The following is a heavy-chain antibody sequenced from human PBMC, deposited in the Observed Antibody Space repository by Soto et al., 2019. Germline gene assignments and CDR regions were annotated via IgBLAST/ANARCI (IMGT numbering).Heavy chain of an antibody. CDR2: VRSPTQAGAT. V-gene: IGHV3-49*03. CDR3: ARLREYSGFADIDS. J-gene: IGHJ4*02. Sequence: GGSLRLSCTTSGFNFGDSAMGWFRQAPGKGLEWVGFVRSPTQAGATEYAASVKGRFTISRDDSKSIAYLQMDSLRTEDTAFYFCARLREYSGFADIDSWGRGTLVTVS. CDR1: GFNFGDSA. D-gene: IGHD1-26*01.